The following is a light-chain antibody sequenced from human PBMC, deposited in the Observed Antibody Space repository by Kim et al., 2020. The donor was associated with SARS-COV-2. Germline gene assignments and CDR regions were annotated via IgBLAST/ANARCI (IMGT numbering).Light chain of an antibody. V-gene: IGKV1-39*01. J-gene: IGKJ5*01. CDR1: QSISSY. CDR2: AAS. Sequence: SVGDRVTITCRASQSISSYLNWYQQKPGKAPKLLIYAASSLQSGVPSRFSGSGSGTDFTLTISSLQPEDFATYYCQQSYSTPSITFGQGTRLEIK. CDR3: QQSYSTPSIT.